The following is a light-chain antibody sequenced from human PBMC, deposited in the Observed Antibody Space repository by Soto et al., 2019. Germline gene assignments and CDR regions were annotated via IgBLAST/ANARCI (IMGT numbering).Light chain of an antibody. CDR3: QSADSSGTYVV. CDR1: ALPKQY. Sequence: SYELTQAPAVSVSPGQTARITCSGDALPKQYAYWYQQKPGQAPVLVIYKDSERPSGIPERFSGSSSGTTVTLTISGVQAEDEADYYCQSADSSGTYVVFGGGTK. V-gene: IGLV3-25*02. CDR2: KDS. J-gene: IGLJ2*01.